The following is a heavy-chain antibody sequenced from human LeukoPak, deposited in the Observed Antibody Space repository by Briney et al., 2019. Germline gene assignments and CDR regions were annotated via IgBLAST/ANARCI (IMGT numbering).Heavy chain of an antibody. CDR2: ISSSSSYM. V-gene: IGHV3-21*01. D-gene: IGHD2-8*01. Sequence: PGGSLRLSCAASGFTFSSYSMNWVRQAPGKGLEWVSSISSSSSYMYYADSVKGRFTISRDNAKNSLYLQMNSLRAEDTAVYYCARTHIVLMVYATLGGYFDYWGQGTLVTVSS. J-gene: IGHJ4*02. CDR1: GFTFSSYS. CDR3: ARTHIVLMVYATLGGYFDY.